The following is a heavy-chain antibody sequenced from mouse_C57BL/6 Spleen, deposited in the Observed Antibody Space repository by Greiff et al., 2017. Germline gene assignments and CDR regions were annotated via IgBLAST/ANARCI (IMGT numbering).Heavy chain of an antibody. CDR3: AIQARNYYGSSLDY. D-gene: IGHD1-1*01. V-gene: IGHV2-6-1*01. Sequence: VQLKESGPGLVAPSQSLSITCTVSGFSLTSYGVHWVRRPPGKGLEWLVVIWSDGSKTYNSALKSRLSISKDNSMSQVILKMNSHQTDDTAIYYGAIQARNYYGSSLDYWGQGTTLTVSS. CDR1: GFSLTSYG. CDR2: IWSDGSK. J-gene: IGHJ2*01.